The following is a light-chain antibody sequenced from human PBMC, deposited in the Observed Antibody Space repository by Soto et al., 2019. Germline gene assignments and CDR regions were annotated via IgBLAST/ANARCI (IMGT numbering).Light chain of an antibody. J-gene: IGLJ3*02. CDR3: ASFAGSSNVV. CDR1: SSDVGAYKY. V-gene: IGLV2-8*01. Sequence: QSALTQPPSASGSPGQSVTISCTGTSSDVGAYKYVSWYQHHPGKGPKVLIYEVSSRPSGVPDRFSGSKSGNTASLTVSGLQAEDEADYYCASFAGSSNVVFGGGTKLTVL. CDR2: EVS.